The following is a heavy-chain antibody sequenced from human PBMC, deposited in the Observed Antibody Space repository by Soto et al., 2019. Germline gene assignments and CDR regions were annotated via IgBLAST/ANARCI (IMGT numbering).Heavy chain of an antibody. Sequence: ASVKVSCKASGGTFSSYAISWVRQAPGQGLEWMGGIIPIFGTAHYAQKFQGRVTITADESTSTAYMELSSLRSEETAVYHCARRSVEMAKTLGQFDYWGQGTLVTASS. CDR3: ARRSVEMAKTLGQFDY. CDR2: IIPIFGTA. CDR1: GGTFSSYA. J-gene: IGHJ4*02. D-gene: IGHD5-12*01. V-gene: IGHV1-69*13.